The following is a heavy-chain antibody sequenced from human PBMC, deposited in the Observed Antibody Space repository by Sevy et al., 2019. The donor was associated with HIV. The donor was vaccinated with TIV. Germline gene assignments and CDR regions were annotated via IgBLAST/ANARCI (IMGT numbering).Heavy chain of an antibody. V-gene: IGHV1-8*01. D-gene: IGHD3-3*01. J-gene: IGHJ6*02. CDR3: ASQKGGTIFGVVAFDV. Sequence: ASVKVYCKASGYTFTSYDINWVRQATGQGLEWMGWMNPNSGNTGYAQKFQGRVTMTRNTSISTAYMELSSLRSEDTAVYYCASQKGGTIFGVVAFDVRGQGTTVTVSS. CDR2: MNPNSGNT. CDR1: GYTFTSYD.